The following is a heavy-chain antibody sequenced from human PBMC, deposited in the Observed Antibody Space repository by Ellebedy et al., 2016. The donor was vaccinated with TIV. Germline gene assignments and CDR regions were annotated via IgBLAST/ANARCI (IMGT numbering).Heavy chain of an antibody. D-gene: IGHD6-13*01. Sequence: GESLKISXAASGSTFSYYWMTWVRQAPGQGLEWVANIKHEGSVKYYGDSVKGRFTISRDNVKNSLSLEMNSLGAEDTAVYYCARRGSTSSWGQGTLVTVSS. CDR1: GSTFSYYW. J-gene: IGHJ5*02. CDR3: ARRGSTSS. CDR2: IKHEGSVK. V-gene: IGHV3-7*01.